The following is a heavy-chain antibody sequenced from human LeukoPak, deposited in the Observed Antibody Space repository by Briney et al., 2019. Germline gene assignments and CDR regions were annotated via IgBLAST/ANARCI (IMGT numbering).Heavy chain of an antibody. CDR2: IYYSGST. Sequence: PSETLSLTCTVSGGSISSSSYYWGWIRQPPGKGLEWIGSIYYSGSTYYNPSLKSRVTISVDTSKNQFSLKLNSVSAADTAVYYCARVVNHGYSDHWGQGTLVTVSS. D-gene: IGHD4-17*01. J-gene: IGHJ4*02. V-gene: IGHV4-39*07. CDR1: GGSISSSSYY. CDR3: ARVVNHGYSDH.